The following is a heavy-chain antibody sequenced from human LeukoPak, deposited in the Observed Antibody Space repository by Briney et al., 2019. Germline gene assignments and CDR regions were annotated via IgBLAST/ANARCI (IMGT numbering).Heavy chain of an antibody. J-gene: IGHJ5*02. D-gene: IGHD2-8*01. CDR3: ARLVLGYCTNGVCYRWFDP. CDR1: GGSISSGSYY. Sequence: SQTLSLTCTVSGGSISSGSYYWSWIRQPAGKGLEGIGRIYTSGSTNYNPSLKSRVTISVDTSKNQFSLTLSSVTAADTAVYYCARLVLGYCTNGVCYRWFDPWGQGTLVTVSS. V-gene: IGHV4-61*02. CDR2: IYTSGST.